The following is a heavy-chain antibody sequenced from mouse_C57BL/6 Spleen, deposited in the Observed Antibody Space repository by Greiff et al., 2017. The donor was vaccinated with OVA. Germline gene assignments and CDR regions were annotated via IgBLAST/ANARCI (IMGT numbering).Heavy chain of an antibody. CDR1: GYTFTSYW. J-gene: IGHJ2*01. D-gene: IGHD2-5*01. Sequence: QVQLKQPGAELVRPGSSVKLSCKASGYTFTSYWMDWVKQRPGQGLEWIGNIYPSDSETHYNQKFKDKATLTVDKSSSTAYMQLSSLTSEDSAVYYCARRGTDYSNYFDYWGQGTTLTVSS. CDR3: ARRGTDYSNYFDY. CDR2: IYPSDSET. V-gene: IGHV1-61*01.